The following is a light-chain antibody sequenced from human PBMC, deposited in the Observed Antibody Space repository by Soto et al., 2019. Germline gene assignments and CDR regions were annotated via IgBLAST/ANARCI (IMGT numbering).Light chain of an antibody. V-gene: IGKV1-39*01. CDR3: QQYNSYSLT. CDR1: QSISSY. Sequence: DIQMTQSPSSLSASVGDGVTITCRASQSISSYLNWYQQKPGKAPKLLIYAASSLQSGVPSRFSGSGSGTDFTLTISSLQPEDFATYYCQQYNSYSLTFGGGTKVDIK. J-gene: IGKJ4*01. CDR2: AAS.